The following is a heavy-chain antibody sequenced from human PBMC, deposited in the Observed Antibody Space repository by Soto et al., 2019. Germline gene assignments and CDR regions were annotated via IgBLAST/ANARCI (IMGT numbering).Heavy chain of an antibody. CDR2: ISGSGGST. Sequence: SLRLSCAASGFTFSSYAMSWFRQAPGKGLEWVSAISGSGGSTYYADSVKGRFTISRDNSKNTLYLQMNSLRAEDTAVYYCAKVGQSVGQFDYWGQGTLVTVSS. V-gene: IGHV3-23*01. CDR3: AKVGQSVGQFDY. J-gene: IGHJ4*02. D-gene: IGHD6-19*01. CDR1: GFTFSSYA.